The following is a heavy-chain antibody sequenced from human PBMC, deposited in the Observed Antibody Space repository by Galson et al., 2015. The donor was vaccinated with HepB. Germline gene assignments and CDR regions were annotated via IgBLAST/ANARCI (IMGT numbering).Heavy chain of an antibody. D-gene: IGHD6-13*01. J-gene: IGHJ4*02. CDR1: GGSISSYY. Sequence: ETLSLTCSVSGGSISSYYWSWIRQPPGKGLEWIGYIFYSGSTNYNPSLKSRVTISIDTSKNQVSLKLSSVTAADTAVYYCARGGGLYSSSWYDRVVQHPKPFDYWGQGTLVTVSS. V-gene: IGHV4-59*01. CDR2: IFYSGST. CDR3: ARGGGLYSSSWYDRVVQHPKPFDY.